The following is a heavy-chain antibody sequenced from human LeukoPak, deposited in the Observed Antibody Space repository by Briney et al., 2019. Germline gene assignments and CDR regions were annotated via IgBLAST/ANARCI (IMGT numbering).Heavy chain of an antibody. D-gene: IGHD5-24*01. CDR2: IYYSGST. CDR1: GGSISSSSYY. Sequence: SETLSLTCTVSGGSISSSSYYWGWIRQPPGKGLECIGSIYYSGSTYYNPSLKSRVTISVDTSKNQFSLKLSSVTAADTAVYYCARGGPFEEMAYDFDYWGQGTLVTVSS. V-gene: IGHV4-39*07. J-gene: IGHJ4*02. CDR3: ARGGPFEEMAYDFDY.